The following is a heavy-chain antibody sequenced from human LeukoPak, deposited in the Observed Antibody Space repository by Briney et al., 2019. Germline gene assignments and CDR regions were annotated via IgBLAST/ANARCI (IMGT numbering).Heavy chain of an antibody. CDR1: GGTFSSYA. Sequence: GASVKVSCKASGGTFSSYAISWERQAPGQGLEWMGRIIPILGIANYAQKFQGRVTITADKSTSTAYMELRSLRSDDTAVYYCARVLYQYYDILTGYSEPWGQGTLVTVSS. CDR2: IIPILGIA. J-gene: IGHJ5*02. V-gene: IGHV1-69*04. CDR3: ARVLYQYYDILTGYSEP. D-gene: IGHD3-9*01.